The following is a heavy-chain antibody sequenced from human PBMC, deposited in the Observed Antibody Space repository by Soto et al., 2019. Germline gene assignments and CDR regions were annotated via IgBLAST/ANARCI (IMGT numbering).Heavy chain of an antibody. CDR2: IWYDGSNK. D-gene: IGHD6-19*01. CDR3: ARGGYSAGWTYGMAV. J-gene: IGHJ6*02. V-gene: IGHV3-33*01. Sequence: QVQLVESGGGVVQPGRSLRLSCAASGFTFSTYGMHWVRQAPGKGLEWVAVIWYDGSNKYYADSVKGRFTISRDNSKKMLYMQMNSLRAEDTAVYHCARGGYSAGWTYGMAVWGQGTTVTVS. CDR1: GFTFSTYG.